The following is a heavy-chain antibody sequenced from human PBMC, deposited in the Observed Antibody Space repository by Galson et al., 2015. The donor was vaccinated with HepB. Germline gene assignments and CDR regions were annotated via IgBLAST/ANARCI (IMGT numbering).Heavy chain of an antibody. D-gene: IGHD1-1*01. CDR2: IFYSGYS. CDR1: VGSISSADYY. V-gene: IGHV4-30-4*01. J-gene: IGHJ4*02. CDR3: ARDRIQRGFDY. Sequence: TLSLTCTISVGSISSADYYWSWIRQPPGKGLEWIGYIFYSGYSYHNPSLESRVTISVDTSTNQFSLKLTSVTDADTAVYYCARDRIQRGFDYWGQGTLVTVSS.